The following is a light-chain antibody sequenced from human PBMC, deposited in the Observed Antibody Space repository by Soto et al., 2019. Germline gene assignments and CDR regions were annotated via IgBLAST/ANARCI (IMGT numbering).Light chain of an antibody. CDR1: QSIYTK. Sequence: EIVLTQSPGTLSLSPGEGVTLSCRASQSIYTKLAWYQKKSGQAPRLLIYDASTRAYGIPDRFSGSGSGTDFSLTISRLEPEDFAVYYCQQYAGSLYTFAQGTKLDIK. J-gene: IGKJ2*01. CDR2: DAS. CDR3: QQYAGSLYT. V-gene: IGKV3-20*01.